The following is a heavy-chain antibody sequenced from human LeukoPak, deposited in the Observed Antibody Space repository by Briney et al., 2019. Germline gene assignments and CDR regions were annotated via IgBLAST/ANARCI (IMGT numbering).Heavy chain of an antibody. J-gene: IGHJ4*02. V-gene: IGHV1-69*13. Sequence: SVKVSCKASGYTFTSYGISWVRQAPGQGLEWMGGIIPIFGTANYAQKFQGRVTITADESTSTAYMELSSLRSEDTAVYYCASWDYSNYGVDYWGQGTLVTVSS. CDR2: IIPIFGTA. D-gene: IGHD4-11*01. CDR3: ASWDYSNYGVDY. CDR1: GYTFTSYG.